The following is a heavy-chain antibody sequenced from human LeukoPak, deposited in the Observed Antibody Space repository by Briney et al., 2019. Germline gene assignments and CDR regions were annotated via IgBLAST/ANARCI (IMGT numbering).Heavy chain of an antibody. V-gene: IGHV1-2*02. Sequence: ASVKVSCKASGYTFTGYYMHWVRQAPGQGLEWMGWINPNSGGTNYAQKFQGRVTMTRDTSISTAYMELSRLRSDDTAVYYCARGSMVRGVRYWFDPWGQGTLVTVSS. CDR1: GYTFTGYY. CDR2: INPNSGGT. CDR3: ARGSMVRGVRYWFDP. J-gene: IGHJ5*02. D-gene: IGHD3-10*01.